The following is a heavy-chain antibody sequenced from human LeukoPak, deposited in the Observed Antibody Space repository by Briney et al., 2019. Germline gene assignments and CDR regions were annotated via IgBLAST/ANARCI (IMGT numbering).Heavy chain of an antibody. V-gene: IGHV1-2*02. CDR1: GYTFTAYY. Sequence: GASVKVSCKASGYTFTAYYIHWVRQAPRQGPEWMGWINPNSGGTDYAQKFQGRVTMTRDTSISTAYMELSRLTSDDTAVYYCGTNVGALASFDYWGQGTLITVSS. CDR2: INPNSGGT. D-gene: IGHD3-10*01. J-gene: IGHJ4*02. CDR3: GTNVGALASFDY.